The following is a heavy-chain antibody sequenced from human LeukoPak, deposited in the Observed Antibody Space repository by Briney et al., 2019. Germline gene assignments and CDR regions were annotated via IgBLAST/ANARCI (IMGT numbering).Heavy chain of an antibody. CDR2: IIPIFGTA. V-gene: IGHV1-69*01. CDR3: ARADYDFWSGSWFDP. D-gene: IGHD3-3*01. J-gene: IGHJ5*02. CDR1: GGTFSSYD. Sequence: ASVKVSCKASGGTFSSYDISWVRQAPGQGLEWMGGIIPIFGTANYAQKFQGRVTITADESTSTAYMELSSLRSEDTAVYYCARADYDFWSGSWFDPWGQGTLVTASS.